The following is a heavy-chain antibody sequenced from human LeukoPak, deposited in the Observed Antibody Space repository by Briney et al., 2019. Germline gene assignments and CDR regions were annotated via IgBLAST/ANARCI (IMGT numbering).Heavy chain of an antibody. Sequence: SGPTLVNPTQTPTLTCSFSGFSLNTAAVGVAWIRQPPGKALEWLALIYGNDHKRYSPSLQSRLTITKGTSKNQVVLTMTSMDPVDTATYYCAHDSPGNYGFDFWGQGTLVTVSS. V-gene: IGHV2-5*01. CDR2: IYGNDHK. D-gene: IGHD3-10*01. CDR3: AHDSPGNYGFDF. CDR1: GFSLNTAAVG. J-gene: IGHJ4*02.